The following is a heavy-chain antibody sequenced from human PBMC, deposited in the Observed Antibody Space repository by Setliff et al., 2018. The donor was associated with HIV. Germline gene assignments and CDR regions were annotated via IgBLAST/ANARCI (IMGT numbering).Heavy chain of an antibody. D-gene: IGHD3-10*01. CDR2: IYYSGST. J-gene: IGHJ6*03. CDR1: GGSISSDGYY. CDR3: ARALRGFHGSGTQFYYYLDV. V-gene: IGHV4-39*02. Sequence: PSETLSLTCTVSGGSISSDGYYWGWIRQPPGKGLEWIGNIYYSGSTYYNPSLKSRVTISVDTSKNQVSLRLSSVTAADTAVYYCARALRGFHGSGTQFYYYLDVWGKGTTVTVSS.